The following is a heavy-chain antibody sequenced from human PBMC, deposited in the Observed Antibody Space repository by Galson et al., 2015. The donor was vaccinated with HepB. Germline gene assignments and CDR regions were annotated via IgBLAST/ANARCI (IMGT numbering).Heavy chain of an antibody. CDR2: ISSSSATI. J-gene: IGHJ6*02. Sequence: SLRLSCAASTFIFSTYSMNWVRQALGKGLEWVSYISSSSATIYYADSVKGRFTISRDNAKNSLYLQMNRLRGEDTAVYYCATVGYSGGTWNSDYYGMDVWGQGTTVTVSS. CDR3: ATVGYSGGTWNSDYYGMDV. CDR1: TFIFSTYS. V-gene: IGHV3-48*04. D-gene: IGHD2-15*01.